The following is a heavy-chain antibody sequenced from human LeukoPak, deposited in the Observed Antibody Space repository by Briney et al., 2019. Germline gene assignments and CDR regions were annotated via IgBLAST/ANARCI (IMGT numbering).Heavy chain of an antibody. J-gene: IGHJ6*04. CDR2: ITWDGGST. V-gene: IGHV3-43D*03. CDR3: AELGITMIGGV. D-gene: IGHD3-10*02. CDR1: GFSLSSYN. Sequence: GGSLRLSCVASGFSLSSYNMNWVRQAPGKGLEWVSHITWDGGSTHYADSVEGRFTISRDNRENSLYLQMNSLRAEDTAVYYCAELGITMIGGVWGKGTTVTISS.